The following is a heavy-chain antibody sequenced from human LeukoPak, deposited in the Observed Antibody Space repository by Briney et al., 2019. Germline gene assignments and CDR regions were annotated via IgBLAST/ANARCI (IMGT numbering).Heavy chain of an antibody. V-gene: IGHV1-2*02. J-gene: IGHJ4*02. CDR3: ARIRKRWLQLTPLYYFDY. Sequence: GASVKVSCKASGYSFTGYYMHWVRKAPGQGLEWMGSINPNSGGTNYAQKFQRRVTMTRDTSISTAYMELSRLRSDDTAVYYCARIRKRWLQLTPLYYFDYWGQGTLVTGSS. D-gene: IGHD5-24*01. CDR1: GYSFTGYY. CDR2: INPNSGGT.